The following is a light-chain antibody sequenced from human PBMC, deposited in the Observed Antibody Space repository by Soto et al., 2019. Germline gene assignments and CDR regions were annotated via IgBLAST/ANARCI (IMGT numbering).Light chain of an antibody. Sequence: EIVMTQAPATLSVSPGETATLSCRASQSVSSNLAWYQQKTGQAPRLLIYGESTRATGIPDRFSGSGSGTELTLTISRLQSEDFAVYYCQKYNNWPRTCGRGTKVDIK. CDR1: QSVSSN. V-gene: IGKV3-15*01. J-gene: IGKJ1*01. CDR2: GES. CDR3: QKYNNWPRT.